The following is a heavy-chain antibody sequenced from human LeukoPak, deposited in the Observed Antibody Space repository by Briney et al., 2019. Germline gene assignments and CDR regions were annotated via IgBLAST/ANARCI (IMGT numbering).Heavy chain of an antibody. Sequence: GGSLRLSCAAFGFTVSTNYMTWIRQAPGKGLEWVSVMYTLGNTNYADSVRGRFTISRDNSKNTLYLQMNSLRAEDTAVYYCAELGITMIGGVWGKGTTVTISS. D-gene: IGHD3-10*02. CDR2: MYTLGNT. CDR3: AELGITMIGGV. V-gene: IGHV3-66*01. J-gene: IGHJ6*04. CDR1: GFTVSTNY.